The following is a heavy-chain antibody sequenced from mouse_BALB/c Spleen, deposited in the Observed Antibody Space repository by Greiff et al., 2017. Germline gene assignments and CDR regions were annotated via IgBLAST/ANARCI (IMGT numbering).Heavy chain of an antibody. D-gene: IGHD2-3*01. CDR1: GFAFSSYD. Sequence: EVQLQQSGGGLVKPGGSLKLSCAASGFAFSSYDMSWVRQTPEKRLEWVAYISSGGGSTYYPDTVKGRFTISRDNAKNTLYLQMSSLKSEDTAMYYCARQGYDGYYGYYAMDYWGQGTSVTVSS. CDR2: ISSGGGST. J-gene: IGHJ4*01. V-gene: IGHV5-12-1*01. CDR3: ARQGYDGYYGYYAMDY.